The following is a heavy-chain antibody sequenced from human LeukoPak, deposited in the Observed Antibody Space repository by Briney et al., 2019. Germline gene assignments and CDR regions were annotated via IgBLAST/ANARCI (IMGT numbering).Heavy chain of an antibody. D-gene: IGHD3-3*01. Sequence: SETLSLTCAVSGYSISSGYYWGWIRQPPGKGLEWIGSIYHSGSTYYNPSLKSRVTISVDTSKNQFSPKLSSVTAADTAVYYCARQKYMEWLHDAFDIWGQGTMVTVSS. J-gene: IGHJ3*02. CDR3: ARQKYMEWLHDAFDI. CDR2: IYHSGST. CDR1: GYSISSGYY. V-gene: IGHV4-38-2*01.